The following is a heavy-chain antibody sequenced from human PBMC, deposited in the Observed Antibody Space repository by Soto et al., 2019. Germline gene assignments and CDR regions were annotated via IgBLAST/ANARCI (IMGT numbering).Heavy chain of an antibody. CDR3: ARARGVRGVIRYGMDV. CDR2: IYHSGST. J-gene: IGHJ6*02. Sequence: PSETLSLTCAVSGGSISSGGYSWSWIRQPPGKGLEWIGYIYHSGSTYYNPSLKSRVTISVDRSKNQFSLKLSSVTAADTAVYYCARARGVRGVIRYGMDVWGQGTTVTV. CDR1: GGSISSGGYS. D-gene: IGHD3-10*01. V-gene: IGHV4-30-2*01.